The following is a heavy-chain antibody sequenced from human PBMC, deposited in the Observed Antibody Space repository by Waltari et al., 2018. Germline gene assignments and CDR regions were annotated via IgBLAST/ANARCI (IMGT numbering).Heavy chain of an antibody. CDR1: GYSISSGYS. CDR2: IYHSGST. J-gene: IGHJ5*02. CDR3: ARLGSNNWFDP. Sequence: QVQLQESGPGLVKPSETLSLTCAVSGYSISSGYSWGWIRQPPGKGLEWIGSIYHSGSTYYNPSLKSRVTISVDTSKNQFSLKLSSVTAADTAVYYCARLGSNNWFDPWGQGTLVTVSS. V-gene: IGHV4-38-2*01.